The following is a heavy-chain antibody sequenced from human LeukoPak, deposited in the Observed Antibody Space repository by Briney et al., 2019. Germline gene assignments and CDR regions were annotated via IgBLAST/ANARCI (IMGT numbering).Heavy chain of an antibody. Sequence: PSETLSLTCTVSGGSISSYYWSWIRQPPGKGLEWIGYIYYSGSTNYNPSLKSRVTISVDTSKNQFSLKLSSVTAADTAVYYCARGSYYYDSSGYYYYYGMDAWGQGTTVTVSS. CDR1: GGSISSYY. CDR2: IYYSGST. D-gene: IGHD3-22*01. CDR3: ARGSYYYDSSGYYYYYGMDA. J-gene: IGHJ6*02. V-gene: IGHV4-59*01.